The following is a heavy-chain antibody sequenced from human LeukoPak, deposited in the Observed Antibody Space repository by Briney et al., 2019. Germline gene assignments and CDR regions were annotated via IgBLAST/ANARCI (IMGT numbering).Heavy chain of an antibody. CDR2: IKQDGSEK. J-gene: IGHJ5*02. Sequence: GRSLRLSCAASGFTFSSYGMHWVRQAPGKGLEWVANIKQDGSEKYYVDSVKGRFTISRDNAKNSLFLQMNSLRAEDTAVYYCARDKRDPTRDWFDPWGQGTLVTVSS. D-gene: IGHD1/OR15-1a*01. V-gene: IGHV3-7*01. CDR1: GFTFSSYG. CDR3: ARDKRDPTRDWFDP.